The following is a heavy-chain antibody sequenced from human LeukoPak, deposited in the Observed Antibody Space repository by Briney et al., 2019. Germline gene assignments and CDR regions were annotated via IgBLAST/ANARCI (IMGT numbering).Heavy chain of an antibody. CDR3: ARGSLTYYDSSGYYYRAFDI. Sequence: SQTLSLTCTVSGXSISSGDYYWSWIRQPPGKGLEWIGYIYYSGSTYYNPSLKSRVTISVDTSKNQFSLKLSSVTAADTAVYYCARGSLTYYDSSGYYYRAFDIWGQGTMVTVSS. V-gene: IGHV4-30-4*01. CDR1: GXSISSGDYY. D-gene: IGHD3-22*01. J-gene: IGHJ3*02. CDR2: IYYSGST.